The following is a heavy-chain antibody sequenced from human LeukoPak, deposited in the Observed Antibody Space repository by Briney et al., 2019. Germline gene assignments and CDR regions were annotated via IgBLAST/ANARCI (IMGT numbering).Heavy chain of an antibody. CDR1: GGSISSGSYY. J-gene: IGHJ4*02. V-gene: IGHV4-61*02. CDR2: IYTSGST. Sequence: PSQTLSLTCTVSGGSISSGSYYWSWIRQPAGKRLEWIGRIYTSGSTNYNPSLKSRVTISVDTSKNQFSLKLSSVTAADTAVYYCARVSYCGGDCYSDYWGQGTLVTVSS. CDR3: ARVSYCGGDCYSDY. D-gene: IGHD2-21*01.